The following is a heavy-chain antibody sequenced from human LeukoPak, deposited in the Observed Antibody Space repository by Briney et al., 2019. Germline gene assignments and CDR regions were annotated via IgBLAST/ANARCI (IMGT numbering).Heavy chain of an antibody. D-gene: IGHD3-3*01. CDR3: ARGRNVLRFLSWFDP. J-gene: IGHJ5*02. CDR2: ISYDGSNK. Sequence: GRSLRLSCAASGFTFSSYAMHWVRQAPGKGLEWVAVISYDGSNKYYADSVKGRFTISRDNSKNTLYLQMNSLRAEDTAVYYCARGRNVLRFLSWFDPWGQGTLVTVSS. CDR1: GFTFSSYA. V-gene: IGHV3-30-3*01.